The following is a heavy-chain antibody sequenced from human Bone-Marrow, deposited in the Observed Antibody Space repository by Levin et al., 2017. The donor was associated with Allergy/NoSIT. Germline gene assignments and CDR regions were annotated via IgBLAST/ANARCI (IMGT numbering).Heavy chain of an antibody. J-gene: IGHJ5*02. CDR3: AKAGGIYYTPFDP. CDR1: GFTFSSYG. V-gene: IGHV3-30*18. D-gene: IGHD1-26*01. CDR2: ISHDGSNE. Sequence: GGSLRLSCAASGFTFSSYGMHWVRQAPGKGLEWVAVISHDGSNEYYADSVKGRFTISRDNSKDTLYLQMNSLRAEDTAVYYCAKAGGIYYTPFDPWGQGTLATVSS.